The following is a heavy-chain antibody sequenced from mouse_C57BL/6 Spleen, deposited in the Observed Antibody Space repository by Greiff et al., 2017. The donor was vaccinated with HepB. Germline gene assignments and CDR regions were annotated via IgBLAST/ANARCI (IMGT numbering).Heavy chain of an antibody. CDR1: GYTFTSYW. J-gene: IGHJ2*01. Sequence: VQLQQPGAELVKPGASVKLSCKASGYTFTSYWMHWVKQRPGRGLEWMGRIDPNSGGTKYNEKFKSKATLTVDKPSSTAYMQLSSLTSEDSAVYYCARWGFYDGYLDYWGQGTTLTVSS. V-gene: IGHV1-72*01. CDR3: ARWGFYDGYLDY. D-gene: IGHD2-3*01. CDR2: IDPNSGGT.